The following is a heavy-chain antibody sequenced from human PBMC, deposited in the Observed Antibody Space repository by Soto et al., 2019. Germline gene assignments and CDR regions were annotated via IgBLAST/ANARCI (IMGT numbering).Heavy chain of an antibody. CDR2: ISNDNTYI. CDR1: GFTFSEYN. CDR3: ARPRGYYSRLSGYYYIDV. V-gene: IGHV3-21*01. D-gene: IGHD3-3*01. Sequence: EVQLVESGGGLVEPGGSLRLSCAASGFTFSEYNMNWVRQAPGKGLECVSSISNDNTYIYYADSVKGRFTISRDNAKKSLYLQISSLRAEDTAVYYCARPRGYYSRLSGYYYIDVWGQGTTDTVSS. J-gene: IGHJ6*03.